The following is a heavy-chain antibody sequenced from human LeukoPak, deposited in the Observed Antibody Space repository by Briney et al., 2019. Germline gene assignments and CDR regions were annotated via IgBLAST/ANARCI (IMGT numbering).Heavy chain of an antibody. D-gene: IGHD4-11*01. CDR3: ARVGYSNSYDY. J-gene: IGHJ4*02. V-gene: IGHV1-8*03. CDR2: MNPNSGNA. CDR1: GYTFTIYD. Sequence: ASVKVSCKASGYTFTIYDINWVRQATGQGLEWMGWMNPNSGNADYAQKFQGRVTITWNTSISTAYMELSSLRSEDTAVYYCARVGYSNSYDYWGQGTLVTVSS.